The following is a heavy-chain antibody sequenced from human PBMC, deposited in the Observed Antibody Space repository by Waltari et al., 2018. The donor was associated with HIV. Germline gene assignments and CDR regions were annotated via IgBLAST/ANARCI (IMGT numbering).Heavy chain of an antibody. J-gene: IGHJ4*02. CDR2: ISGNGMAV. D-gene: IGHD3-10*01. V-gene: IGHV3-11*01. CDR1: GFALSGYY. Sequence: QVQLVESGGGLVKPGGSLSLSCDVSGFALSGYYLGWIRQAPGQGLEWIAYISGNGMAVYYADSVKGRFTVSRDNADNKLHLQLTNLRAEDTALYYCARDYFGAGTSWFFDYWGQGALVIVSP. CDR3: ARDYFGAGTSWFFDY.